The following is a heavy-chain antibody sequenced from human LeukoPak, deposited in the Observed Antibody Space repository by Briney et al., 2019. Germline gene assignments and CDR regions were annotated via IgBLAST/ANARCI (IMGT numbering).Heavy chain of an antibody. CDR2: IGSSSTI. CDR1: GFTFSIYN. Sequence: GGSLRLSCAASGFTFSIYNMNWVRLAPGKGLEWVSYIGSSSTIYYADSVGGRFTISRDNAKNSLYLQMNSLRDDDTAVYFCARDDYCSGGDCYSGAFDYWGQGTPVTVSS. CDR3: ARDDYCSGGDCYSGAFDY. J-gene: IGHJ4*02. V-gene: IGHV3-48*02. D-gene: IGHD2-15*01.